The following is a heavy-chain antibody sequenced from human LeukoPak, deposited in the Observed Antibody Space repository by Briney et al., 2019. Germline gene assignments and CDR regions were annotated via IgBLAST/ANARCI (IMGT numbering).Heavy chain of an antibody. V-gene: IGHV3-23*01. CDR3: AKGEYHQDGIGENRFDN. D-gene: IGHD5-24*01. CDR2: ISGSGDST. J-gene: IGHJ4*02. Sequence: GGTLRLSCAASGFTFSNSGMNWVRQAPGKGLEWVSTISGSGDSTYYADSVKGRFTTSRDNAKNSVFLQMSSLRPEDTAVYYCAKGEYHQDGIGENRFDNWGQGALVTVSS. CDR1: GFTFSNSG.